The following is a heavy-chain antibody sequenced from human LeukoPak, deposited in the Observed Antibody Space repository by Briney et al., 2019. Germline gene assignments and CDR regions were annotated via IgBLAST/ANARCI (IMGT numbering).Heavy chain of an antibody. CDR3: AREKDYYGSGSPYGMDV. D-gene: IGHD3-10*01. V-gene: IGHV3-21*01. Sequence: GGSLRLSCAASGFTFSSYSMSWVRQAPGKGLEWVSSISSSSSYIYYADSVKGRFTISRDNAKNSLYLQMNSLRAEDTAVYYCAREKDYYGSGSPYGMDVWGKGTTVTVSS. J-gene: IGHJ6*04. CDR2: ISSSSSYI. CDR1: GFTFSSYS.